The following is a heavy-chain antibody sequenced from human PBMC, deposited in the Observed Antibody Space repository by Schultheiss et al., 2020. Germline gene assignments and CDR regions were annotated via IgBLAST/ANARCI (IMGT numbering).Heavy chain of an antibody. J-gene: IGHJ4*02. CDR2: IKSKTDGGTT. D-gene: IGHD3-16*01. CDR3: ARVPQGDWGPFDY. CDR1: GFTFSNAW. V-gene: IGHV3-15*07. Sequence: GGSLRLSCAASGFTFSNAWMNWVRQAPGKGLEWVGRIKSKTDGGTTDYAAPVKGRFTISRDDSKNTLYLQMNSLKTEDTAVYYCARVPQGDWGPFDYWGQGTLVTVSS.